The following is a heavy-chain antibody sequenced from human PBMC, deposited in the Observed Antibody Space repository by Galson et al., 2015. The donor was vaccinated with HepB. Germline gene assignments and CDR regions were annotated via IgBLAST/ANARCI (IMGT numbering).Heavy chain of an antibody. V-gene: IGHV5-51*03. CDR2: IYPGDSDT. CDR3: AGATYYYDSSGYRDAFEI. CDR1: AYSFTTYW. J-gene: IGHJ3*02. Sequence: QSGAEVKKPGESLKISCKGSAYSFTTYWIAWVRQMPGKGLEWMGIIYPGDSDTRYSPSFQGQVTISADKSISTAYLQWSSLKASDTAMYYCAGATYYYDSSGYRDAFEIWGQGTMVTVSS. D-gene: IGHD3-22*01.